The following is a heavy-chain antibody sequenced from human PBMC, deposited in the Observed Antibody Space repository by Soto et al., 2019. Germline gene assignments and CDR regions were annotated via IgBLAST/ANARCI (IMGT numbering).Heavy chain of an antibody. V-gene: IGHV1-2*02. CDR3: TNLRLEP. CDR1: GYTFTALY. CDR2: VNPNTGLT. J-gene: IGHJ5*02. Sequence: ASVKVSCKASGYTFTALYMNWVRQAPGQGLEWMGWVNPNTGLTRYAQKFQDRVTMTRDTSINTAYMELRGLTSDDTAVYYCTNLRLEPLGQGTLVNVSS. D-gene: IGHD3-9*01.